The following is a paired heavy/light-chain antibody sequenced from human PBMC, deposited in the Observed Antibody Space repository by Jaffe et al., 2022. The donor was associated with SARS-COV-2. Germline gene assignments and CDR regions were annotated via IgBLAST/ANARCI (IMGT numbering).Heavy chain of an antibody. CDR2: VSGGDGAA. J-gene: IGHJ4*02. CDR1: GFTFTNYA. V-gene: IGHV3-23*01. D-gene: IGHD6-19*01. CDR3: AKDGSSKVAGTSGPPFDF. Sequence: EVQLLESGGGLVQPGGSLKLSCAASGFTFTNYAMSWVRQAPGKGLEWVSGVSGGDGAAYYAESVKGRFTISRDNSENTLYLQMNSLRAEDTALYYCAKDGSSKVAGTSGPPFDFWGQGTLVTVSS.
Light chain of an antibody. CDR1: QSVLYSSNKKNY. CDR3: QQYYSSPLT. J-gene: IGKJ4*01. V-gene: IGKV4-1*01. Sequence: DIVMTQSPDSLAVSLGERATINCKSSQSVLYSSNKKNYLGWYQQKPGQPPKLLIYWASTRESGVPDRFSGSGSGTDFTLTISSLQAEDVAVYYCQQYYSSPLTFGGGTKVEIK. CDR2: WAS.